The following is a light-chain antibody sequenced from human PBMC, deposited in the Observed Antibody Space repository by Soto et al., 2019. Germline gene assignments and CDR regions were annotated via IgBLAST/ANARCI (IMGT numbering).Light chain of an antibody. CDR2: DAS. CDR3: QQRRNWPPHT. Sequence: EIVLTQSPATLSLSPGERATLSCRASQSVSSYLAWYQQKPGQAPRLLIYDASNRATGIPARFSGSGSGTDFTLTISSLEPEDFAVYYWQQRRNWPPHTFGQGTRLELK. J-gene: IGKJ5*01. V-gene: IGKV3-11*01. CDR1: QSVSSY.